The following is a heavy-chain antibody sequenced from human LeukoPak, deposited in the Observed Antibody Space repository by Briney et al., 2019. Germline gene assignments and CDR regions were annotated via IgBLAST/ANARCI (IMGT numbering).Heavy chain of an antibody. D-gene: IGHD5-24*01. J-gene: IGHJ4*02. CDR3: ARRVIIRSYYNAG. CDR2: IDNSGTT. CDR1: GDSISSGDYY. V-gene: IGHV4-31*03. Sequence: THTLTCIVSGDSISSGDYYWSWIRQRPGKGLESIGYIDNSGTTYYNPSLKSRVTISVDTSQNQFSLKLSSVTAADTAVYYCARRVIIRSYYNAGWGQGTLVTVSS.